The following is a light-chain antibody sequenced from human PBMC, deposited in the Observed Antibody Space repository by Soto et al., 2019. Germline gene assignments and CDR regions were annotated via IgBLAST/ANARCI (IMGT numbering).Light chain of an antibody. Sequence: EIVLTQSPGTLSLSPLEIGTLSFMASQSVSSYLAWYQQKPGQAPRLLIYGASTRATGIPARFSGSGSGTEFTLTISSLQSQDFAVCYCQHYNNWPHTFGQGTRLEIK. CDR2: GAS. V-gene: IGKV3-15*01. CDR1: QSVSSY. CDR3: QHYNNWPHT. J-gene: IGKJ5*01.